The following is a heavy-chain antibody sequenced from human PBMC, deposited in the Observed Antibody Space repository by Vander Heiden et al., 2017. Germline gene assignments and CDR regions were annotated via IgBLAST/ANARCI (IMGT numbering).Heavy chain of an antibody. V-gene: IGHV2-5*02. D-gene: IGHD4-17*01. CDR1: GFSLSTSGVG. CDR2: IYWDDDK. CDR3: AHRPVNDDGDYGSFDY. J-gene: IGHJ4*02. Sequence: QITLKESGSTLVKPTQTLTLTCTFSGFSLSTSGVGVGWIRQPPGKALEWLALIYWDDDKRYSPSLKSRLTITKDTSKNQVVLTMTNMDTVETATYYCAHRPVNDDGDYGSFDYWGQGTLVTVSS.